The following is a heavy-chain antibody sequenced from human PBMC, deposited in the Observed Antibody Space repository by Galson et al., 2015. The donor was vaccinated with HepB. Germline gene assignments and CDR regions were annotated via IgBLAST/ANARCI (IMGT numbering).Heavy chain of an antibody. CDR3: VRGSSDWLGLDY. D-gene: IGHD6-19*01. CDR1: GFTFSTYW. CDR2: INIDGSDI. J-gene: IGHJ4*02. V-gene: IGHV3-74*01. Sequence: SLRLSCAASGFTFSTYWMHWARQAPGKGLVWVSHINIDGSDIKYADSVRGRFTISRDNARNTLDLQMNGLTAEDTATYYCVRGSSDWLGLDYWGQGALVIVSS.